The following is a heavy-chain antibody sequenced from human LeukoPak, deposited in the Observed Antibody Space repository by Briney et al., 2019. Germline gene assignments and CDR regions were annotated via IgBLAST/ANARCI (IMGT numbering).Heavy chain of an antibody. CDR2: ISGGGDYT. CDR1: GFTFSSYA. CDR3: ARLDPLFYGSGIDY. D-gene: IGHD3-10*01. V-gene: IGHV3-23*01. J-gene: IGHJ4*02. Sequence: GGSLRLSCAASGFTFSSYAMSWVRQAPGKGLEWVSAISGGGDYTYYADSVKGRFTISRDNSKNTLYLQMNSLRAEDTAVYYCARLDPLFYGSGIDYWGQGTLVTVSS.